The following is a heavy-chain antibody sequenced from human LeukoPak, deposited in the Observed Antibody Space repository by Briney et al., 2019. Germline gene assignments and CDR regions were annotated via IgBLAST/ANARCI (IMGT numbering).Heavy chain of an antibody. Sequence: PGGSLRLSCEASGFTFSTFAMIWVRQPPGKGLEWVSSISSSSSYIYYADSVKGRFTISRDNAENSLYLQMNSLRVEDTAVYYCARDPRTVRIWGQGTLVTVSS. D-gene: IGHD1-1*01. CDR3: ARDPRTVRI. V-gene: IGHV3-21*01. CDR1: GFTFSTFA. CDR2: ISSSSSYI. J-gene: IGHJ4*02.